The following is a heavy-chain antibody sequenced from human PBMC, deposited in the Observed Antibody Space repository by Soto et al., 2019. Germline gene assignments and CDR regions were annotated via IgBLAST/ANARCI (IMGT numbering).Heavy chain of an antibody. CDR3: ARYYDFWSGYLRNSYYYYGMDV. D-gene: IGHD3-3*01. CDR2: IYYSGST. Sequence: SETRSLTCTVSGGSISSSSCYWGWIRQPPGQGLEWIGSIYYSGSTYYNPSLKSRVTISVDTSKNQFSLKLSSVTAADTAVYYCARYYDFWSGYLRNSYYYYGMDVWGQGTTVNVS. J-gene: IGHJ6*02. V-gene: IGHV4-39*01. CDR1: GGSISSSSCY.